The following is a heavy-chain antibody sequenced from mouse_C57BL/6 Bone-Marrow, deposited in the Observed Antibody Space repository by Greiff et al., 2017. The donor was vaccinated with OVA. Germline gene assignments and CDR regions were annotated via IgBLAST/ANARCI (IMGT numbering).Heavy chain of an antibody. Sequence: VHLVESGPGLVAPSQSLSITCTVSGFSLTSYGVSWVRQPPGTGLEWLGVIWGDGSTNYHSALISRLSISKDNSKSQVFLKLNSLQTDDTATYYWAKEGIYYDYDGPYAMDYWGQGTSVTVSS. CDR1: GFSLTSYG. CDR2: IWGDGST. V-gene: IGHV2-3*01. D-gene: IGHD2-4*01. CDR3: AKEGIYYDYDGPYAMDY. J-gene: IGHJ4*01.